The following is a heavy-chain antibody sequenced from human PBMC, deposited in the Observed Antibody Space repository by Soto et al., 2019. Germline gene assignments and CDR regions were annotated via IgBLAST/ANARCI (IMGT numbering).Heavy chain of an antibody. CDR2: LYYGGTT. V-gene: IGHV4-30-2*01. CDR3: ARDSIAARRYYYYGMDV. CDR1: GGSISSGGYS. D-gene: IGHD6-6*01. Sequence: NPSETLSLTCAVSGGSISSGGYSWSWIRQPPGQGLEWIGYLYYGGTTYSNPSLKSRVTISGDWSKNQFSLKLNSVTAADTAVYYCARDSIAARRYYYYGMDVWGQGTTVTVSS. J-gene: IGHJ6*02.